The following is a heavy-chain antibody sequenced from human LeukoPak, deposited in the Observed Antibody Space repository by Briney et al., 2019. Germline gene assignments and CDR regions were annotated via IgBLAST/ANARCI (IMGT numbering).Heavy chain of an antibody. V-gene: IGHV4-39*07. CDR2: IYYSGST. D-gene: IGHD1-1*01. CDR3: ARVTTWKTRTFDY. Sequence: SETLSLTCTVSGGSISSSSYYWGWIRQPPGKGLEWIGSIYYSGSTYYNPSLKSRVTISVDTSKNQFSLKLSSVTAADTAVYYCARVTTWKTRTFDYWGQGTLVTVSS. J-gene: IGHJ4*02. CDR1: GGSISSSSYY.